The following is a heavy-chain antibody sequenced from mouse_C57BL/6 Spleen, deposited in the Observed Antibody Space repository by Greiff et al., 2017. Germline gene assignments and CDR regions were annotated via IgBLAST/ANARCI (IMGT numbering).Heavy chain of an antibody. J-gene: IGHJ3*01. V-gene: IGHV1-52*01. Sequence: QVQLQQPGAELVRPGSSVKLSCKASGYTFTSYWMHWVKQRPIQGLEWIGNIDPSDSETHYNQKFKDKATLTVDKSSSTAYMQLSSLASEDSAVYYCARGDYGNYGGFAYWGQGTLVTVSA. CDR2: IDPSDSET. CDR3: ARGDYGNYGGFAY. D-gene: IGHD2-1*01. CDR1: GYTFTSYW.